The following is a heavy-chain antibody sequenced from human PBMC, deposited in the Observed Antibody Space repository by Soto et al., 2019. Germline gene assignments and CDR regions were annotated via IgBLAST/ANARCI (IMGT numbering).Heavy chain of an antibody. CDR1: GFTFSSYA. J-gene: IGHJ4*02. V-gene: IGHV3-23*01. D-gene: IGHD6-19*01. CDR3: AKSSGWFPPFDY. CDR2: ISGSGGST. Sequence: QARGSLRLSCAASGFTFSSYALSWVRQAPGKGLEWVSVISGSGGSTYYAESVKGRFTISRDNSKNTLYLQMNSLRADDTAVYYCAKSSGWFPPFDYWGQGTLVTVSS.